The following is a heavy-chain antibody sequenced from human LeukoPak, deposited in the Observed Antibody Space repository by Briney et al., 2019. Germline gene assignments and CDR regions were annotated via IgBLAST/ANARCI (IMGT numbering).Heavy chain of an antibody. CDR1: GGPISSSPYY. CDR2: IYYRGST. J-gene: IGHJ5*02. CDR3: ARHYLSGGILSTFDP. D-gene: IGHD2-8*02. V-gene: IGHV4-39*01. Sequence: SETLSLTCTVSGGPISSSPYYWGWIRQPPGKGLEWIGTIYYRGSTYSNPSLNSRVTISLDTSKNQFSLRLHSVTAADTALYYCARHYLSGGILSTFDPWGQGTLVTVSS.